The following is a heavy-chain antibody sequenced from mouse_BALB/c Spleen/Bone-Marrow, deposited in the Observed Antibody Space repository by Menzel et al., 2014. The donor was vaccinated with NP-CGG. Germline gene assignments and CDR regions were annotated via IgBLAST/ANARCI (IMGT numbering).Heavy chain of an antibody. D-gene: IGHD2-2*01. CDR1: GKTLTSYY. CDR2: IYPGNGYN. Sequence: VKLVGSGLELVNPGASVRISCKASGKTLTSYYIPWEKQSPGQGSEWFGWIYPGNGYNKYHEKCKDKATLTVDKSSSTAYMQLSRLTSEDSAVYFCARSRLHYAMDYWGQGTSVTVSS. J-gene: IGHJ4*01. CDR3: ARSRLHYAMDY. V-gene: IGHV1S56*01.